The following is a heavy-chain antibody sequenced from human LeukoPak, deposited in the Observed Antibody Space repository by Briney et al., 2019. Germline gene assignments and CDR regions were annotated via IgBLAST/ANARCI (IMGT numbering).Heavy chain of an antibody. CDR2: INPDGSIN. V-gene: IGHV3-74*01. CDR1: GFILGNCW. J-gene: IGHJ2*01. Sequence: GGSLRLSCLASGFILGNCWLIHWVRQAPGKGLEWVSRINPDGSINSDDFYTGYADSVQGRFTLSTDNAENSLYLQISSLSGEDRAVYYCARDEGTDAHDLYFDLWGGGTQVTVSS. CDR3: ARDEGTDAHDLYFDL. D-gene: IGHD5-24*01.